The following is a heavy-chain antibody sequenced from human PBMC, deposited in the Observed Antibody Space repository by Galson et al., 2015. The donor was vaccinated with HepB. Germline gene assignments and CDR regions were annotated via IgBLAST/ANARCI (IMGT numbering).Heavy chain of an antibody. V-gene: IGHV1-69*13. Sequence: SVKVSCKASGGTFSSYAISWVRQAPGQGLEWMEGIIPIFGTANYAQKFQGRVTITADESTSTAYMELSSLRSEDTAVYYCARGPITMIGAAERWGQGTLVTVSS. CDR2: IIPIFGTA. CDR1: GGTFSSYA. D-gene: IGHD3-22*01. J-gene: IGHJ4*02. CDR3: ARGPITMIGAAER.